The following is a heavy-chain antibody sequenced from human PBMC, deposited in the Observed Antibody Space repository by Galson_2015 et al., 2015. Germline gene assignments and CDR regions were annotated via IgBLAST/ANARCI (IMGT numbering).Heavy chain of an antibody. V-gene: IGHV2-70*11. CDR3: ARIRSGGVVTLFDY. CDR2: LDWGDDK. D-gene: IGHD3-3*01. Sequence: PALVTPTPTLTLPCTFSGFSLRTGAMCVSWIRQPPGKALEWLGRLDWGDDKYYSISLKTRLTISKDTSKNQVVLTMTNMDPVDTATYYCARIRSGGVVTLFDYWGRGTLVTVSS. CDR1: GFSLRTGAMC. J-gene: IGHJ4*02.